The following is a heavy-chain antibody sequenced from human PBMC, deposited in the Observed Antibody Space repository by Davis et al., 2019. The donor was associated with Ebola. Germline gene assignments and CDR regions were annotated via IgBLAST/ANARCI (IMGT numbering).Heavy chain of an antibody. J-gene: IGHJ5*02. Sequence: MPSETLSLTCAVYGGSFSGYYWSWIRQPPGKGLEWIGEINHSGSTNYNPSLKSRVTISVDTSKNQFSLKLSSVTAADTAVYYCARGHAHIVVVIATNWFDPWGQGTLVTVSS. D-gene: IGHD2-21*01. V-gene: IGHV4-34*01. CDR1: GGSFSGYY. CDR2: INHSGST. CDR3: ARGHAHIVVVIATNWFDP.